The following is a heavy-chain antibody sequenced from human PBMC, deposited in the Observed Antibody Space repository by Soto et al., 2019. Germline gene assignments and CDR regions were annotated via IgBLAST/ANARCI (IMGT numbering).Heavy chain of an antibody. CDR2: ISGSGGST. J-gene: IGHJ3*02. CDR3: ARDQGSTTFPYDAFDI. V-gene: IGHV3-23*01. CDR1: GFLFSGYA. D-gene: IGHD3-10*01. Sequence: EVQLLESGGGLVQPGGSLRLSCAASGFLFSGYAMTWVRQAPGQGLEWVSGISGSGGSTYYADSVKGRFTISRDNSRDTLYLHMSSLRAADTAMYFCARDQGSTTFPYDAFDIWGQGTMVTVSS.